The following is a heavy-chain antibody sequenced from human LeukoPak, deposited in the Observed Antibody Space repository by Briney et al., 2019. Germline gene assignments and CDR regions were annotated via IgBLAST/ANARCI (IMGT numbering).Heavy chain of an antibody. CDR1: GFTFSSYA. J-gene: IGHJ5*02. D-gene: IGHD6-13*01. V-gene: IGHV3-23*01. CDR3: AKLGSSWYRGVPAINWFDP. CDR2: ISGNGGST. Sequence: GGSLRLSCAASGFTFSSYAMSWVCQAPGKGLEWDSVISGNGGSTYSADSVKGRFTISRDNSKNTLYLQMNSLGAEDTAVYYCAKLGSSWYRGVPAINWFDPWGQGTLVTVSS.